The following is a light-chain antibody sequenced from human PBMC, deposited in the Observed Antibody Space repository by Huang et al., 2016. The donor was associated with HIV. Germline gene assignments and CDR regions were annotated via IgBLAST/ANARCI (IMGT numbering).Light chain of an antibody. Sequence: AIRMTQSPSSLSASTGDRVTITCRASHNINNDLAWYQQKPGKAPNLLIHAASTLYSGVTSRFSGSGSGTNFTITISGIQSEDFASYYCQQYYTYPRNTFGQGTKLEI. J-gene: IGKJ2*01. CDR2: AAS. CDR3: QQYYTYPRNT. CDR1: HNINND. V-gene: IGKV1-8*01.